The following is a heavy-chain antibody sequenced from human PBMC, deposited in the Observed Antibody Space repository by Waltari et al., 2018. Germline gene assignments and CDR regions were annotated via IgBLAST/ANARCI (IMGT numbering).Heavy chain of an antibody. CDR1: GDSMSRSSDY. V-gene: IGHV4-39*07. Sequence: QFQLQESGPGLVRPSDTLSLACTVSGDSMSRSSDYWAWIRQPPGKGLEWIGTIYSSGSTSYNSSLKSRVTISIDTSKNQFSLMLSSVTAADTAVYYCAKRENFNFWRDAFDLWGQGTMVTVSS. D-gene: IGHD3-3*01. CDR3: AKRENFNFWRDAFDL. CDR2: IYSSGST. J-gene: IGHJ3*01.